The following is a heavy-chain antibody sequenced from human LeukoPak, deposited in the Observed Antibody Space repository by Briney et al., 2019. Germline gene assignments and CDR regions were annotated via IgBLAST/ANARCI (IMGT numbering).Heavy chain of an antibody. CDR2: ISSGGST. CDR3: SRDRMGTKSFDY. V-gene: IGHV3-66*01. Sequence: GGSLRLSCAASGFTVRSNYMSWVRQAPGKGLEWVSVISSGGSTYCADSVKGRFTISRDSSKNTLYLQMKSLRAEDTALYYCSRDRMGTKSFDYWGQGTLVTVPS. J-gene: IGHJ4*02. CDR1: GFTVRSNY. D-gene: IGHD5-24*01.